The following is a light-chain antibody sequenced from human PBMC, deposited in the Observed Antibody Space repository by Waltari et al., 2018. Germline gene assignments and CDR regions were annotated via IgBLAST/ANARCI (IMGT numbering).Light chain of an antibody. J-gene: IGLJ2*01. CDR3: AAWDDSLKV. CDR2: SNN. V-gene: IGLV1-44*01. CDR1: SANSGHNT. Sequence: QSVLTQPPSPSGTPGQRVPISSSASSANSGHNTVNWYQQPPGTAPKLLIYSNNQRPSGVPDRFSGSQVGTSASMAISGLQSEDEADYYCAAWDDSLKVFGGGTKLNVL.